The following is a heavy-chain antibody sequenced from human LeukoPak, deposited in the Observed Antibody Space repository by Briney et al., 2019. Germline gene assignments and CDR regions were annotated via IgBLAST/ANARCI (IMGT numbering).Heavy chain of an antibody. CDR2: IYYSGST. CDR1: GGSISSYY. Sequence: SETLSLTCTVSGGSISSYYWSWIRQPPGEGLERIGYIYYSGSTNYNPSLKSRVTISVDTSKNQFSLKLSSVTAADTAVYYCARGDRGPSPWYYYYGMDVWGQGTTVTVSS. CDR3: ARGDRGPSPWYYYYGMDV. D-gene: IGHD2-21*02. V-gene: IGHV4-59*01. J-gene: IGHJ6*02.